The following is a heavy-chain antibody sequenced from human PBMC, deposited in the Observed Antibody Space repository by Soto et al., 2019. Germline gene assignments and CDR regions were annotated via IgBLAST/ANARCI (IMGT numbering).Heavy chain of an antibody. CDR3: AREAVAGLFDY. CDR1: GFTFSSYG. Sequence: ESGGGVVQPGRSLRLSCAASGFTFSSYGMHWVRQAPGKGLEWVAVIWYDGSNKYYADSVKGRFTISRDNSKNTLYLQMNSLRAEDTAVYYCAREAVAGLFDYWGQGTLVTVSS. J-gene: IGHJ4*02. D-gene: IGHD6-19*01. CDR2: IWYDGSNK. V-gene: IGHV3-33*01.